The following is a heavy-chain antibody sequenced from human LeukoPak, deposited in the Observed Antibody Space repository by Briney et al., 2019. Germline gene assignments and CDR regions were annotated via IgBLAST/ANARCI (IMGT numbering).Heavy chain of an antibody. J-gene: IGHJ4*02. D-gene: IGHD5-12*01. CDR3: AKPIAANYFDY. CDR2: ISGGGFGT. CDR1: GFTFNNYA. Sequence: GGSLRLSCVASGFTFNNYAMSWVRQAPGKGLEWVAAISGGGFGTYYADSVKGRFTISRDNPKNTLYLQTKSPRAEDTAVYYCAKPIAANYFDYWGQGTLVTVSS. V-gene: IGHV3-23*01.